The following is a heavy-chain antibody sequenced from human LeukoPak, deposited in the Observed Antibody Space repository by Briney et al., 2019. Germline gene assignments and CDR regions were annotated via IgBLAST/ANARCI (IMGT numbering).Heavy chain of an antibody. D-gene: IGHD2-15*01. CDR3: AREQRIRHCSEGVCTEGYYFDY. J-gene: IGHJ4*02. V-gene: IGHV3-23*01. CDR2: LSRGGSIT. Sequence: GGSLRLSCAGTGFAFNMFAIDWVRQAPGKGLEWVSGLSRGGSITNYADSVKGRFTISRDKSQNSVFLQMNSLRPEDTAVYYCAREQRIRHCSEGVCTEGYYFDYWGQGTLVTVSS. CDR1: GFAFNMFA.